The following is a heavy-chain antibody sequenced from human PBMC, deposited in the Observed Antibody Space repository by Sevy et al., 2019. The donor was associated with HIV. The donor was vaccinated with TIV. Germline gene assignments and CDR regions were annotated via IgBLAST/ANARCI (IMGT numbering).Heavy chain of an antibody. Sequence: GGSLRLSCAASGFTFSSYGMHWVRQAPGKGLEWVAVIWYDGSNKYYADSVKGRFTISRDNSKNTLYLQMNSLRAEDTAVYYCARALPNIVGATKTVYYYYYGMDVGGQGTTVTVSS. V-gene: IGHV3-33*01. J-gene: IGHJ6*02. CDR2: IWYDGSNK. CDR3: ARALPNIVGATKTVYYYYYGMDV. CDR1: GFTFSSYG. D-gene: IGHD1-26*01.